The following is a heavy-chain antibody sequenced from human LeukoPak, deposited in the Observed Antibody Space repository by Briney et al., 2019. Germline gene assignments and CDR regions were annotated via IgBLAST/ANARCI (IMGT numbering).Heavy chain of an antibody. CDR1: GGSFSGYY. V-gene: IGHV4-34*01. CDR2: INHSGST. CDR3: ARGGARSRRGMDV. Sequence: SETLSLTCAVCGGSFSGYYWSWSRQPPGKGLEXIGEINHSGSTNYNPSLKSRVTISVDTSKNQFSLKLSSVTAADTAVYYCARGGARSRRGMDVWGKGTTITVSS. D-gene: IGHD1-26*01. J-gene: IGHJ6*04.